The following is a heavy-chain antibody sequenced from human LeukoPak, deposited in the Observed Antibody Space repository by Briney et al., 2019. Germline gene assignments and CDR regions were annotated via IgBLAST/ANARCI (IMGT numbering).Heavy chain of an antibody. CDR2: IWYDGSNK. D-gene: IGHD1-26*01. Sequence: GGSLRLSCAASGFTFSSYGMHWVRQAPGKGLEWVAVIWYDGSNKYYADSVKGRFTISRDNSKNTLYLQMNSLRAEDTAVYYCARDIASSGSYSSDAFDIWGQGTMVTVSS. V-gene: IGHV3-33*01. CDR1: GFTFSSYG. J-gene: IGHJ3*02. CDR3: ARDIASSGSYSSDAFDI.